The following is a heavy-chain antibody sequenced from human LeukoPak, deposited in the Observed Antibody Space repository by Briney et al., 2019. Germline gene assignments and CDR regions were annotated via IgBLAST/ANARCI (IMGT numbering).Heavy chain of an antibody. V-gene: IGHV3-73*01. CDR3: STGSSSSGGY. CDR2: IRSKANSYAT. D-gene: IGHD6-6*01. CDR1: GFTFSSYA. J-gene: IGHJ4*02. Sequence: PGGSLRLSCAASGFTFSSYAMSWVRQASGKGLEWVGRIRSKANSYATAYAASVKGRFTISRDDSKNTAYLQMNSLKTEDTAVYYCSTGSSSSGGYWGQGTLVTVSS.